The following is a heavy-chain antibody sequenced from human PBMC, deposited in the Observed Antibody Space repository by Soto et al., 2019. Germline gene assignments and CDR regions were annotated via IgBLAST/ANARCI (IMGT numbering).Heavy chain of an antibody. V-gene: IGHV1-8*01. CDR3: ARMATYGALNWFDP. D-gene: IGHD1-26*01. J-gene: IGHJ5*02. CDR2: MNPNSANT. Sequence: QVQLVQSGAEVQRPGAPVKVSCRASGYAFGDYDISWVRQAPGQGLEWMGWMNPNSANTRHAQKFQGRVSMTRDISISSAYMELSRLRPEDTAIFYCARMATYGALNWFDPWGQGALVTVSS. CDR1: GYAFGDYD.